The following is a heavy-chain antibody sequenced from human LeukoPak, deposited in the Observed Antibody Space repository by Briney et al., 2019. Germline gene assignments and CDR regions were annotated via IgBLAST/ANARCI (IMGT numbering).Heavy chain of an antibody. J-gene: IGHJ4*02. V-gene: IGHV4-59*08. D-gene: IGHD3-3*01. CDR2: LYYSGGT. CDR1: GVSISSYY. Sequence: SETLSLTCTVSGVSISSYYWSWIRQPPGKGLEWIGCLYYSGGTDYNPSLKSRVTISVDTSKNHFSLKLRSVTAADTAVYYCARHGGSGSFDYWGQGTLVTVSS. CDR3: ARHGGSGSFDY.